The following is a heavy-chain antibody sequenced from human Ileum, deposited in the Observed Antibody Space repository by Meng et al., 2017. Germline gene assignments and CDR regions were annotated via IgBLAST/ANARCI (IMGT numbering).Heavy chain of an antibody. CDR3: AGWGSRNY. V-gene: IGHV3-7*01. D-gene: IGHD7-27*01. CDR2: IHPDGSAK. J-gene: IGHJ4*02. CDR1: GFTFSSYW. Sequence: GESLKISCAASGFTFSSYWMNWVRQAPGKGLEWVTNIHPDGSAKRNVDSVKGRFTVSRDNAKNSLYLEMTALKVEDTGIYYCAGWGSRNYWGQGTLVTVSS.